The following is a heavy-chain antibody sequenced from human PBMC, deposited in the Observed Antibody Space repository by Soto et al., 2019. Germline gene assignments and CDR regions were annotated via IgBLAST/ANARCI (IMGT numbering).Heavy chain of an antibody. Sequence: PGGSLRLSCAASGFTSSSYAMSWVRQAPGKGLEWVSGISGSGGSTYYADSVKGRFTISRDNSKNTLYLQMNSLRAEDTAVYYCAKSNGGLVTPFDYWGQGTLVTVSS. V-gene: IGHV3-23*01. CDR3: AKSNGGLVTPFDY. J-gene: IGHJ4*02. D-gene: IGHD3-9*01. CDR2: ISGSGGST. CDR1: GFTSSSYA.